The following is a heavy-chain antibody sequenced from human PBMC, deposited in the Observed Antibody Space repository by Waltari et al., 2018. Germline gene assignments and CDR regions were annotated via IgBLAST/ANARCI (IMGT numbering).Heavy chain of an antibody. Sequence: EVQLVESGGGLVQPGGSLRLSCAASGNTLGNNSTHWVRQAPGKGLGWVSHIAGPGSTKRNADSVKGRFTISRDNAKKMLYLQMNSLRAEDTAVYFCAREVDAFDVWGQGTMVTVSS. J-gene: IGHJ3*01. V-gene: IGHV3-74*01. CDR2: IAGPGSTK. CDR3: AREVDAFDV. CDR1: GNTLGNNS.